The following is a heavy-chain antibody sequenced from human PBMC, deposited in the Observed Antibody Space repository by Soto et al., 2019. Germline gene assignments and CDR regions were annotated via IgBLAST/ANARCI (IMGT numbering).Heavy chain of an antibody. CDR2: IIPIFGTA. J-gene: IGHJ6*02. V-gene: IGHV1-69*13. D-gene: IGHD3-3*01. CDR3: ARGYDFWSGSSQNYYYYGMDV. Sequence: SVKVSCKASGGTFSSYAISWVRQAPGQGLEWMGGIIPIFGTANYAQKFQGRVTITADESTSTAYMELSSLRSEDTAVYYCARGYDFWSGSSQNYYYYGMDVWGQGTKVTVSS. CDR1: GGTFSSYA.